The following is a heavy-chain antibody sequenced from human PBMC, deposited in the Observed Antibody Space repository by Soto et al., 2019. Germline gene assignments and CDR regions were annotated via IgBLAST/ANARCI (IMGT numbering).Heavy chain of an antibody. CDR1: GYTFTSYG. V-gene: IGHV1-18*01. CDR2: ISAYKGET. CDR3: ARVILYCGGDCYEDPFDI. Sequence: QVQLVQSGVEVKKPGASVKVSCKASGYTFTSYGVSWGRQAPGQGLEWMGWISAYKGETNYAQKLRGRVTMTTDTFTNTVYMELRSLRSDDTAVYYCARVILYCGGDCYEDPFDIWGQGTMVTVSS. D-gene: IGHD2-21*01. J-gene: IGHJ3*02.